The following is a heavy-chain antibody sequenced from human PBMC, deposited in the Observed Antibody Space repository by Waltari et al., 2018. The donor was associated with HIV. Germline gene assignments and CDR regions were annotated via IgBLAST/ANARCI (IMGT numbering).Heavy chain of an antibody. J-gene: IGHJ4*02. D-gene: IGHD3-22*01. CDR3: ARDPYYYDSSGYLCYFDY. Sequence: QVQLVESGGGVVQPGRSLRLSCAASGFPSSSYAMHWVRQAPGKGLEWVAVKSYDGSNKYYADSVKGRFTISRDNSKNTLYLQMNSLRAEDTAVYYCARDPYYYDSSGYLCYFDYWGQGTLVTVSS. CDR1: GFPSSSYA. V-gene: IGHV3-30-3*01. CDR2: KSYDGSNK.